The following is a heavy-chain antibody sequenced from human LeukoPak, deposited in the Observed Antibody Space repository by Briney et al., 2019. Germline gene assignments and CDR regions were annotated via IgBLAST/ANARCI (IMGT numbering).Heavy chain of an antibody. J-gene: IGHJ6*02. CDR2: IYYSGST. CDR3: ARLPGDYYYYGMDV. V-gene: IGHV4-59*08. Sequence: SETLSLTCTVSGGSISTYYWNWIRQPPGKGLEWIGYIYYSGSTNYNPSLKSRVTISVDTSKNQFSLKLSSVTAADTAVYYCARLPGDYYYYGMDVWGQGTTVTVSS. CDR1: GGSISTYY.